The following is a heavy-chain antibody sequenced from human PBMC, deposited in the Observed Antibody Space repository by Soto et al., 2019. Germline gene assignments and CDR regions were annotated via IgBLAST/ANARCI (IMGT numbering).Heavy chain of an antibody. D-gene: IGHD5-12*01. J-gene: IGHJ4*02. V-gene: IGHV1-69*13. CDR3: ARYSGRPGLYYFDY. CDR1: GGTFSSYA. CDR2: IIPIFGTA. Sequence: AASVKVSCKASGGTFSSYAISWVRQAPGQGLEWMGGIIPIFGTANYAQKFQGRVTITADESTSTAYMELSSLRSEDTAVYYCARYSGRPGLYYFDYWGQGTLVTVSS.